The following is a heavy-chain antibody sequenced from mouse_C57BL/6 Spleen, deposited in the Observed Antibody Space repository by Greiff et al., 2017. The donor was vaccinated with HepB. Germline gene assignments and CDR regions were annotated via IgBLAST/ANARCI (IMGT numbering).Heavy chain of an antibody. V-gene: IGHV7-1*01. CDR1: GFTFSDFY. Sequence: DVHLVESGGGLVQSGRSLRLSCATSGFTFSDFYMEWVRQAPGKGLEWIAASRNKANDYTTEYSASVKGRFIVSRDTSQSILYLQMNALRAEDTAIYYCARGTMDYWGQGTSVTVSS. CDR3: ARGTMDY. J-gene: IGHJ4*01. CDR2: SRNKANDYTT.